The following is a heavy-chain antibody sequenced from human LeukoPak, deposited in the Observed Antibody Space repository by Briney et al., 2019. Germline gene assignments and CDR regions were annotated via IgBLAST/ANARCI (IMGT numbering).Heavy chain of an antibody. CDR2: IYYSGST. Sequence: PSETLSFTCTVSGGSISSSSYYWGWIRQTPGKGLEWIGSIYYSGSTYYNPSLKSRVTISVDTSKNQFSLKLSSVTAADTAVYYCARTNDYGDPSFHYWGQGTLVTVSS. J-gene: IGHJ4*02. CDR3: ARTNDYGDPSFHY. CDR1: GGSISSSSYY. D-gene: IGHD4-17*01. V-gene: IGHV4-39*07.